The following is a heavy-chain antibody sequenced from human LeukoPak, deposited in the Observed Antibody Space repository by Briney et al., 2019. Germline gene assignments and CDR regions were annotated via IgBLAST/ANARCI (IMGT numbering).Heavy chain of an antibody. J-gene: IGHJ6*02. CDR2: VSGSGGST. CDR1: GFTFRNYA. V-gene: IGHV3-23*01. D-gene: IGHD3-10*01. CDR3: AQDSIYYGSGSYYNPSNYYGMDV. Sequence: EGSLRLSCAASGFTFRNYAMSWVRQAPGMGLEWVSAVSGSGGSTYYADSVKGRFTISRDNSKNTLYLQMNSLRAEDTAVYYCAQDSIYYGSGSYYNPSNYYGMDVWGQGTTVTVSS.